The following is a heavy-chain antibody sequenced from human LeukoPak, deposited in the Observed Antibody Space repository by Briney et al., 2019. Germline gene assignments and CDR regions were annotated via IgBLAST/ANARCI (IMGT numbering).Heavy chain of an antibody. J-gene: IGHJ4*02. V-gene: IGHV3-30*03. CDR3: ARARSYGQFDY. Sequence: PGGSLRLSCAASGFTFSSYWMSWVRQAPGKGLEWVAVISYDGSNKYYADSVKGRFTISRDNSKNTLYLQMNSLRAEDTAVYYCARARSYGQFDYWGQGTLVTVSS. D-gene: IGHD5-18*01. CDR1: GFTFSSYW. CDR2: ISYDGSNK.